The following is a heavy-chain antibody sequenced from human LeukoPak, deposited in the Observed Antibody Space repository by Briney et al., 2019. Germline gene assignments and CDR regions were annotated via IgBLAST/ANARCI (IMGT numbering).Heavy chain of an antibody. CDR2: INAGNGNT. J-gene: IGHJ6*03. CDR1: GYTFTSYA. CDR3: ARESKEYSSARVGYYYYYMDV. D-gene: IGHD6-6*01. Sequence: ASVKVSCKASGYTFTSYAMHWVRQAPGQRLEWMGWINAGNGNTKYSQEFQGRVTITRDTSASTAYMEPSSLRSEDMAVYYCARESKEYSSARVGYYYYYMDVWGEGTTVTVSS. V-gene: IGHV1-3*03.